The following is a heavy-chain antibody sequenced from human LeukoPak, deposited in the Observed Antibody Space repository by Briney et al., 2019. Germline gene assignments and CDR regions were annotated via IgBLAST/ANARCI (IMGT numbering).Heavy chain of an antibody. CDR3: ARGWLRVKVDY. CDR1: GFTFSDYY. D-gene: IGHD5-12*01. J-gene: IGHJ4*02. Sequence: GGSLRLSCAASGFTFSDYYMSWLRQAPGKGLEWVSSISSSSSYKYYADSVKGRFTISRDNAKNSLYLQMNSLRAEDTAVYYCARGWLRVKVDYWGQGTLVTVSS. CDR2: ISSSSSYK. V-gene: IGHV3-11*06.